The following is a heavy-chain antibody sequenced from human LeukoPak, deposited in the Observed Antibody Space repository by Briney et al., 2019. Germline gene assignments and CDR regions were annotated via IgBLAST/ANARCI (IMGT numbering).Heavy chain of an antibody. D-gene: IGHD3-10*01. CDR2: INPNSGGT. CDR1: GYTFTGYY. CDR3: ARDAITMVRGVIAPRFDP. Sequence: GASVKVSCKASGYTFTGYYMHWVRQAPGQGLEWMGRINPNSGGTNYAQKFQGRVTMTRDTSIRPAYMELSRLRSDDTAVYYCARDAITMVRGVIAPRFDPWGQGTLVTVSS. J-gene: IGHJ5*02. V-gene: IGHV1-2*06.